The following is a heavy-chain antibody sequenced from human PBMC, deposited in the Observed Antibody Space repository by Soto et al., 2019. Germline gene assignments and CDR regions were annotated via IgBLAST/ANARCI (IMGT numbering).Heavy chain of an antibody. J-gene: IGHJ6*02. CDR2: IYHSGST. Sequence: QVQLQESGPGLVKPSGTLSLTCAVSGGSISSSNWWSWVRQPPGKGLEWIGEIYHSGSTNYNPSLKSRVTISVEKSKNQFSLKLSSVIAADTAVYYCARVSGSYYYGMDVCGQGTTVTVSS. V-gene: IGHV4-4*02. D-gene: IGHD1-26*01. CDR1: GGSISSSNW. CDR3: ARVSGSYYYGMDV.